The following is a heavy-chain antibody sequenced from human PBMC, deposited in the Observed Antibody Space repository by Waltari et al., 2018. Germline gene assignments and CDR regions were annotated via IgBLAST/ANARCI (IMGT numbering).Heavy chain of an antibody. J-gene: IGHJ4*02. CDR3: ATSGWYCFDY. V-gene: IGHV3-7*01. D-gene: IGHD6-19*01. CDR2: IKQDGSEK. CDR1: GFTLRSFW. Sequence: EVQLVESGGGLVQPGGSLRLSCAASGFTLRSFWMNWVRQTPGKGLECVAGIKQDGSEKYYADSVKGRFTISRDNAKNSLYLQMNSLRAEDTAVYYCATSGWYCFDYWGQGTLVTVSS.